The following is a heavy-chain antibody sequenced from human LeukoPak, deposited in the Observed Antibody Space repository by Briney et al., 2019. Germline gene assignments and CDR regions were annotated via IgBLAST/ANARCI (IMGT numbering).Heavy chain of an antibody. CDR2: IIPILGIA. D-gene: IGHD4-17*01. V-gene: IGHV1-69*04. Sequence: GASVKVSCKASGGTFSSYAISWVRQAPGQGLGWMGRIIPILGIANYAQKFQGRVTITADESTSTAYMELSSLRSEDTAVYYCARSHDYGDYVSSHWGQGTLVTVSS. CDR1: GGTFSSYA. CDR3: ARSHDYGDYVSSH. J-gene: IGHJ4*02.